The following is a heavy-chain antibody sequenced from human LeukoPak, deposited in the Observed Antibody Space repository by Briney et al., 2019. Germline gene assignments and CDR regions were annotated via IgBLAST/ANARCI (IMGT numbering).Heavy chain of an antibody. J-gene: IGHJ4*02. CDR3: ARSLTIIFQGGYFDY. V-gene: IGHV3-48*03. Sequence: GGSLRLSCAASGFTFSSYEMNWVRQAPGKGLEWVSCISSSGSTIYYADSVKGRFTISRDNAKNSLYLQMNSLRAEDTAVYYCARSLTIIFQGGYFDYWGQGTLVTVSS. CDR1: GFTFSSYE. D-gene: IGHD3/OR15-3a*01. CDR2: ISSSGSTI.